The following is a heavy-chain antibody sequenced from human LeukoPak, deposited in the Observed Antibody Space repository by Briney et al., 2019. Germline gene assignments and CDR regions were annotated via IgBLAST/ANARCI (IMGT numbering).Heavy chain of an antibody. CDR3: AQCHGGPFGGNWFDP. V-gene: IGHV3-30*02. D-gene: IGHD3-10*01. CDR1: GFSFSSYG. Sequence: PGGPLRLSCVASGFSFSSYGMHWVRQAHGKGLEWVASIRYDGKTDYYAGSVKGRFTVSRDNSQNTVFLDMNTLKTDDTAVYYCAQCHGGPFGGNWFDPWGQGTQVIVSS. J-gene: IGHJ5*02. CDR2: IRYDGKTD.